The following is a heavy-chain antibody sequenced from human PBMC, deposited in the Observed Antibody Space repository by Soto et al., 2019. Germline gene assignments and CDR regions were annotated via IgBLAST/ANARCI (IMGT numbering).Heavy chain of an antibody. D-gene: IGHD3-10*01. CDR2: IYYSGTT. Sequence: SETLSLTCTVSGGSISNFYWSWIRQPPGKGLEWIGYIYYSGTTSYNPSLNSRVTISVDTSKNQFSLKLNSVTAADTAVYYCARESYYGSGATVVGYWGQGTLVTVSS. CDR1: GGSISNFY. CDR3: ARESYYGSGATVVGY. V-gene: IGHV4-59*01. J-gene: IGHJ4*02.